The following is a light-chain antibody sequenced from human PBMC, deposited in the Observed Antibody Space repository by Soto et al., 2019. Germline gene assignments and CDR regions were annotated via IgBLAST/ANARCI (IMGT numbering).Light chain of an antibody. J-gene: IGKJ2*01. V-gene: IGKV1-39*01. CDR3: QQSYSTLGT. Sequence: IQMPQTPSSLSASVGDRVMITCRADYSINNYLNWYQQKPGTVPKLLIYGASTLQSGVPSRFSGSGSGRVFTLTINGLQPEDFATYYCQQSYSTLGTFGRGTRVEI. CDR1: YSINNY. CDR2: GAS.